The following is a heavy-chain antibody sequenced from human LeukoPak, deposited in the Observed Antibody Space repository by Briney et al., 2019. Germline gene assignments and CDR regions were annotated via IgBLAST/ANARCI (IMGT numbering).Heavy chain of an antibody. Sequence: ASVKVSCKASGYTFTSYYMHWVRQAPGQGLEWMGIINPSGGSTSYAQKFQGRVPMTRDTSTSTVYMELSSLRSEDTAVYYCARAYCGGDCYAPAFDYWGQGTLVTVSS. V-gene: IGHV1-46*01. CDR2: INPSGGST. CDR1: GYTFTSYY. J-gene: IGHJ4*02. CDR3: ARAYCGGDCYAPAFDY. D-gene: IGHD2-21*02.